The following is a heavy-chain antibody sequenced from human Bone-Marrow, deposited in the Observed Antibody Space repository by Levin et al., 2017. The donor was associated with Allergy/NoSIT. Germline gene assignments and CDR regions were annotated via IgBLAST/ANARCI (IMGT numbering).Heavy chain of an antibody. CDR3: ARRESGSQYGWDI. Sequence: SQTLSLTCTIYGGSLSGYSWTWIRQSPGQGLEWIGEIDQSGSTNYSPSLRSRVTISLDTSKNQFSLKVNSVTAADTAVYYCARRESGSQYGWDIWGQGTMVTVSS. J-gene: IGHJ3*02. CDR2: IDQSGST. D-gene: IGHD3-10*01. CDR1: GGSLSGYS. V-gene: IGHV4-34*01.